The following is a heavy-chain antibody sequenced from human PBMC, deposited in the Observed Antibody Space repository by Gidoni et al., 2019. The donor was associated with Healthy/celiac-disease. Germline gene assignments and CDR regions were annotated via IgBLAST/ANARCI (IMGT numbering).Heavy chain of an antibody. CDR3: ARGVVVVPAAMGYNWFDP. D-gene: IGHD2-2*01. J-gene: IGHJ5*02. CDR2: INHSGST. Sequence: QVQLQQWGPGLLKPSETLSLSCAVDGGSFRGYYWSWIRQPPGKGLEWIGEINHSGSTNYTPSLKSRVTISVDTSKNQFSLKLSSVTAADTAVYYCARGVVVVPAAMGYNWFDPWGQGTLVTVSS. CDR1: GGSFRGYY. V-gene: IGHV4-34*01.